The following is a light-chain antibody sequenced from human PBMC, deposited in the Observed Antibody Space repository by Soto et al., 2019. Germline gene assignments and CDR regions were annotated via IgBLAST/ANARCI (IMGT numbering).Light chain of an antibody. V-gene: IGLV2-14*01. CDR3: NSYTSSGARV. J-gene: IGLJ1*01. Sequence: QSVLAQPASVSGSPGQSITISCTGTSRDVGPYNYVSWYQQHPGKGPKLMIFEVNNRPSGVSNRFSGSKSGNTASLTISGLQAEDEADYYCNSYTSSGARVFGTGTKVTVL. CDR1: SRDVGPYNY. CDR2: EVN.